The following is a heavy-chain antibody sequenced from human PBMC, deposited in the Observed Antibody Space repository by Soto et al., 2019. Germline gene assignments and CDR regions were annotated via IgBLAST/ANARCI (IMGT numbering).Heavy chain of an antibody. J-gene: IGHJ5*02. CDR1: GGAISGYY. Sequence: SETLSLTCTVTGGAISGYYWTWIRQSDGEGLDCIGRIYSSGSTNYNPSLTRRVTISLDTSMNYFSLRLSSVPAADTAVYYCARGQRFSDWFDPWGQGTVVTVPS. D-gene: IGHD3-3*01. V-gene: IGHV4-4*07. CDR2: IYSSGST. CDR3: ARGQRFSDWFDP.